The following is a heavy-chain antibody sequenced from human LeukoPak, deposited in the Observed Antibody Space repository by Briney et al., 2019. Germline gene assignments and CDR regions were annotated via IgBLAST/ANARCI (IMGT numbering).Heavy chain of an antibody. CDR3: ARQSTHDIDY. D-gene: IGHD5/OR15-5a*01. Sequence: KPSETLSLTCTVSGGSISSSSYYWGWIRQPPGKGLEWIGSIYYSGSTYYDPSLKSRVTISVDMSNNQFSLKLSSVTAADTAVYYCARQSTHDIDYWGQGTLVTVSS. CDR2: IYYSGST. V-gene: IGHV4-39*01. J-gene: IGHJ4*02. CDR1: GGSISSSSYY.